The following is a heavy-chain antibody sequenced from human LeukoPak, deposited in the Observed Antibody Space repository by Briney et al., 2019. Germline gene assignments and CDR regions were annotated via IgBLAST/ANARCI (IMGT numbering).Heavy chain of an antibody. CDR3: ARGGSGYALNWFDP. D-gene: IGHD5-12*01. Sequence: PSETLSLTCTVSGGSIGSYYWSWIRQPPGEGLEWIGHISYSGSTKYNPSLKSRVTISVDTSKNQFSLKLSSVTAADTAVYYCARGGSGYALNWFDPWGQGTLVTVSS. CDR2: ISYSGST. V-gene: IGHV4-59*01. CDR1: GGSIGSYY. J-gene: IGHJ5*02.